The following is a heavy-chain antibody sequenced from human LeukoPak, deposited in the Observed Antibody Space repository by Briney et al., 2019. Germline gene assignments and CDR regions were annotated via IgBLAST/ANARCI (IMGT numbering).Heavy chain of an antibody. J-gene: IGHJ4*02. Sequence: ASVKVSCKASGYTFTGYYMHWVRQAPGQGLEGMGWINPNSGGTNYAQKFQGRVTMTRDTSISTAYMELSRLRSDDTAVYYCARVQEESKLGFDYWGQGTLVTVSS. CDR1: GYTFTGYY. V-gene: IGHV1-2*02. D-gene: IGHD7-27*01. CDR2: INPNSGGT. CDR3: ARVQEESKLGFDY.